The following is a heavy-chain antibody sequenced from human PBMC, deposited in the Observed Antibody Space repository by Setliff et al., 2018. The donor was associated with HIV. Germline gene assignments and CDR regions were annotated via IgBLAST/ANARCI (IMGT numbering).Heavy chain of an antibody. J-gene: IGHJ4*02. CDR1: GGSISTSSYY. D-gene: IGHD6-6*01. V-gene: IGHV4-39*01. CDR2: VFYSGTT. Sequence: PSETQSLTCTVSGGSISTSSYYWGWIRQPTGKGLEWIGTVFYSGTTQYNPSFKSRVTISIDTSKNQFSLKMISVTAADTAVYYCARMESTRPPRGLDYWGRGTLVTVSS. CDR3: ARMESTRPPRGLDY.